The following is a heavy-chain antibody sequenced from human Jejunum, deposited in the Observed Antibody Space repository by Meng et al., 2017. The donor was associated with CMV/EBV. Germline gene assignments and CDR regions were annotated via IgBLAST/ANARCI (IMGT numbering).Heavy chain of an antibody. CDR3: AREGTGGSGYQLNY. CDR1: GFKVGYNY. Sequence: VLLGESGGGLIQPGGSLRLSCAASGFKVGYNYMSWVRQAPGKGLEYVAFIHSAGTTYYADFVKGRFTISRDESKNTLYLQLNSLRADDTGVYYCAREGTGGSGYQLNYWGQGTLVTVSS. V-gene: IGHV3-53*01. D-gene: IGHD3-10*01. J-gene: IGHJ4*02. CDR2: IHSAGTT.